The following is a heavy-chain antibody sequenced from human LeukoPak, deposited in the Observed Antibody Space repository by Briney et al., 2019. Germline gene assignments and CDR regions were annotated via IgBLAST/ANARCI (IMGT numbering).Heavy chain of an antibody. CDR2: IYYSGNT. V-gene: IGHV4-39*02. Sequence: SETLSLTCTVSGASISSSSYYWGWIRQPPGKGLEWIGSIYYSGNTHYNPSLKSRVTISVDTSKNRYSLKVTSVTAADTAVYYCARLRLLSGYDYPDYWGQGTLVTVSS. D-gene: IGHD5-12*01. J-gene: IGHJ4*02. CDR3: ARLRLLSGYDYPDY. CDR1: GASISSSSYY.